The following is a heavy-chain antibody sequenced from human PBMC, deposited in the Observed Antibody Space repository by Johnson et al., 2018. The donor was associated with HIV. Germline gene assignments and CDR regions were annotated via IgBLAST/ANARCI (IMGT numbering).Heavy chain of an antibody. CDR1: GFTFSDYY. CDR3: ARGSSGSFDR. CDR2: IYTGSDST. J-gene: IGHJ3*01. V-gene: IGHV3-66*01. D-gene: IGHD6-6*01. Sequence: EVQLVESGGGLIQPGGSLRLSCAASGFTFSDYYMSWIRQAPGKGLEWVSVIYTGSDSTSYTDSVKDRFTISRDSSKNAVYLQMSSLRAEDTALYYCARGSSGSFDRWGRGTMVTVSS.